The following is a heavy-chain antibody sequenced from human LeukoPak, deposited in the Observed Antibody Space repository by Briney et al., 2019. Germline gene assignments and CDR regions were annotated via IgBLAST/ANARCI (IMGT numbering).Heavy chain of an antibody. V-gene: IGHV1-46*01. Sequence: ASVKVSCKASGYTFTSYYMHWVRQAPGQGLEWMGIINPSGGSTSYAQKFQGRVTMTSDMSTSTVYMELRSLRSEDTAVYYCARDRDRVEGYSYGSYYFDYWGQGTLVTVSS. CDR2: INPSGGST. J-gene: IGHJ4*02. CDR3: ARDRDRVEGYSYGSYYFDY. D-gene: IGHD5-18*01. CDR1: GYTFTSYY.